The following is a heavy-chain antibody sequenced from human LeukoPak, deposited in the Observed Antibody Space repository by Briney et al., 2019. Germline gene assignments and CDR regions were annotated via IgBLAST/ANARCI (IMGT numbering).Heavy chain of an antibody. V-gene: IGHV3-30*02. CDR2: INDDGAKT. D-gene: IGHD3-22*01. CDR1: GFTFNTYP. Sequence: PGGSLRLSCAASGFTFNTYPMHWVRQAPGKGLEWVALINDDGAKTNYADSVRGRFTISRDNSRSTVYLQMNSLKPDDTAVYYCATQTITLVVVISSFDYWGQGALATVTS. J-gene: IGHJ4*02. CDR3: ATQTITLVVVISSFDY.